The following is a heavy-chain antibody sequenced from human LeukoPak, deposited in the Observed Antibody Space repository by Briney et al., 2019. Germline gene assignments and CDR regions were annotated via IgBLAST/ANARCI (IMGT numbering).Heavy chain of an antibody. CDR1: GGSIGSGGYY. CDR2: IYHSGST. V-gene: IGHV4-30-2*01. D-gene: IGHD2-2*01. J-gene: IGHJ4*02. Sequence: SETLSLTCTVSGGSIGSGGYYWSWIRQPPGKGLEWIGYIYHSGSTYYNPSLKSRVTISVDRSKNQFSLKLSSVTAADTAVYYCARGPESAATYYFDYWGQGTLVTVSS. CDR3: ARGPESAATYYFDY.